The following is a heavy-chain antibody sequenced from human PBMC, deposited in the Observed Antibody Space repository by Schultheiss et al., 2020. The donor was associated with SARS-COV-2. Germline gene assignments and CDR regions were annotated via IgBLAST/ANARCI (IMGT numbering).Heavy chain of an antibody. V-gene: IGHV3-66*01. D-gene: IGHD3-9*01. CDR1: GFTVSSNY. CDR2: TYSGGST. J-gene: IGHJ4*02. Sequence: GGSLRLSCAASGFTVSSNYMSWVRQAPGKGLEWVSVTYSGGSTYYADSVKGRFTISRDNSKNTLYLQMNSLRAEDTAVYYCARGVRYFDWLLSHYFDYWGQGTLVTVSS. CDR3: ARGVRYFDWLLSHYFDY.